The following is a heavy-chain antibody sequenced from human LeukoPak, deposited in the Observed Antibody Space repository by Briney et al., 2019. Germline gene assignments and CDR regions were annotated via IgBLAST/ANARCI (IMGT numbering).Heavy chain of an antibody. CDR3: ARGIRITMIVVVISNWFDP. CDR1: GGSFSGYY. CDR2: INHSGSA. J-gene: IGHJ5*02. D-gene: IGHD3-22*01. Sequence: SETLSLTCAVYGGSFSGYYWSWIRQPPGKGLEWIGEINHSGSANYNPSLKSRVTISVDTSKNQFSLKLSSVTAADTAAYYCARGIRITMIVVVISNWFDPWGQGTLVTVSS. V-gene: IGHV4-34*01.